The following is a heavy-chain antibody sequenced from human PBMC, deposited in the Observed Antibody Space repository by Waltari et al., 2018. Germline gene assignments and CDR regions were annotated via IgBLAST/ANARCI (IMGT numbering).Heavy chain of an antibody. CDR1: AYSINSGYY. J-gene: IGHJ3*02. CDR3: AGDRHYYGESYWGGRDSFDI. Sequence: QVQLQESGPGLVKPSETLSLTCGVAAYSINSGYYWGWIRQSPGKGLEWIGSIYYSGTPYSNPSLKSRVTLSMDTSSHQFFLKLTSVSAADSGVYYCAGDRHYYGESYWGGRDSFDIWGQGTLVTVSS. V-gene: IGHV4-38-2*02. D-gene: IGHD3-10*01. CDR2: IYYSGTP.